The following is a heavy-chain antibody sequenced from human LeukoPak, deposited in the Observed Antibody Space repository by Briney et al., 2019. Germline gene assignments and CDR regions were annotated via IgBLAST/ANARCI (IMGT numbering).Heavy chain of an antibody. CDR1: GFTFGNYA. J-gene: IGHJ4*02. Sequence: GGSLRLSCEASGFTFGNYAMNWVRQAPGKGLEWVSTISGTGSSTYYADSAKGRFTISRDNSKDTLFLQLNSLTAADTAMYFCARHLAYCGGDCYSSGFDYWGQGTLVTVSS. CDR3: ARHLAYCGGDCYSSGFDY. V-gene: IGHV3-23*01. CDR2: ISGTGSST. D-gene: IGHD2-21*02.